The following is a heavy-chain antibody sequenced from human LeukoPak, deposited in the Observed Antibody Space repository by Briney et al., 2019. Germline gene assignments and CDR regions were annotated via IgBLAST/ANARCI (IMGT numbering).Heavy chain of an antibody. V-gene: IGHV4-34*01. D-gene: IGHD1/OR15-1a*01. CDR3: ATFPDSEPLNN. CDR1: GGFYSGEH. Sequence: SETLSLTCVVCGGFYSGEHLTWIRQAPGKGLEWIGDINHSGGTSYNPSLKSRASVSLDTSKNQFSLYLTSVTAADTAVYFCATFPDSEPLNNWGQGTLVTVSS. J-gene: IGHJ4*02. CDR2: INHSGGT.